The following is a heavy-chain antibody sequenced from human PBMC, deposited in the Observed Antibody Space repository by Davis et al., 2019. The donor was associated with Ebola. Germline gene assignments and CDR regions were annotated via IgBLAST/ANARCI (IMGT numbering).Heavy chain of an antibody. V-gene: IGHV3-23*01. CDR2: ISGSGGST. D-gene: IGHD4-17*01. CDR3: AKNPRPYGDLHFDY. Sequence: GESLKISCAASGFTFSSYAMSWVRQAPGKGLEWVSAISGSGGSTYYADSVKGRFTISRDNSKNTLYLQMNSLRAEDTAVYYCAKNPRPYGDLHFDYWGQGTLVTVSS. J-gene: IGHJ4*02. CDR1: GFTFSSYA.